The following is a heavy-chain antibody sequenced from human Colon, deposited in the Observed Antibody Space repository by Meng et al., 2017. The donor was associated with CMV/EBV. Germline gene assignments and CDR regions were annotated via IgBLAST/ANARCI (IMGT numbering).Heavy chain of an antibody. D-gene: IGHD3-10*01. CDR2: IYGGGST. CDR3: ARLIGFPNPDWFDP. J-gene: IGHJ5*02. CDR1: GFIVNSHY. Sequence: EVQLVESGGGLVQPGGSLRLSCAVSGFIVNSHYMSWVRQAPGKGLEWVSVIYGGGSTHYADSVKGRFTISRDNRKNTLFLQMNSLRAEDTAVYYCARLIGFPNPDWFDPWGQGTLVTVSS. V-gene: IGHV3-66*01.